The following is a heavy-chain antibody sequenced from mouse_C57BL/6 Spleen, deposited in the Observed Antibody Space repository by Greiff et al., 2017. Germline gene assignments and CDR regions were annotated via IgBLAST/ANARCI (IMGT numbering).Heavy chain of an antibody. Sequence: QLQQSGPELVKPGDSVKISCKASGYSFTGYFMNWVMQSHGKSLEWIGRINPYNGDTFYNQKFKGKATLTVDKSSSTAHMELRSLTSEDSAVYYCARRRSLAYYSNYDYAMDYWGQGTSVTVSS. J-gene: IGHJ4*01. V-gene: IGHV1-20*01. D-gene: IGHD2-5*01. CDR3: ARRRSLAYYSNYDYAMDY. CDR1: GYSFTGYF. CDR2: INPYNGDT.